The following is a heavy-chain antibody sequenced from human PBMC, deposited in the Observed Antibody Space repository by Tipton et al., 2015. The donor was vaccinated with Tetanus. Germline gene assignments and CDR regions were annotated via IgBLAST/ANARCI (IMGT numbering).Heavy chain of an antibody. CDR1: GGSISSGGYS. CDR2: IYHSGST. J-gene: IGHJ4*02. CDR3: ARVVIWFGAPPSHFDY. Sequence: TLSLTCAVSGGSISSGGYSWSWIRQPPGKGLGWIGYIYHSGSTYYNPSLKSRVTISVDRSKNEFSLKLSSVTAADTAVYYCARVVIWFGAPPSHFDYWGQGPLVTVSS. V-gene: IGHV4-30-2*01. D-gene: IGHD3-10*01.